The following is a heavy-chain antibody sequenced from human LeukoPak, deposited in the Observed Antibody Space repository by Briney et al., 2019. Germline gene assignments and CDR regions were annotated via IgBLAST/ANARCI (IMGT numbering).Heavy chain of an antibody. D-gene: IGHD2-2*01. J-gene: IGHJ3*02. Sequence: PGGSLRLSCAASGFTFSSYSMNWVRQAPGKGLEWVSSISSSSSYIYYADSVKGRFTISRDNAKNSLYLQMNSLRAEDTAVYYCARDGPSTSQRNAFDIWGQGTMVTVSS. CDR2: ISSSSSYI. CDR1: GFTFSSYS. CDR3: ARDGPSTSQRNAFDI. V-gene: IGHV3-21*01.